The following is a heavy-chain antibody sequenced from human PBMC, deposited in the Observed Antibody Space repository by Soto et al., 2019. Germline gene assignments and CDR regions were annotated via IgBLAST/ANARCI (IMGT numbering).Heavy chain of an antibody. D-gene: IGHD6-19*01. V-gene: IGHV1-69*13. CDR1: GGTFSSYA. Sequence: GASVKVSCKASGGTFSSYAISWVRQAPGQGLEWMGGIIPIFGTANYAQKFQGRVTITADESTSTAYMELSSLRSEDTAVYYCASKLPGIAVAGTLYYYYGMDVWGQGTTVTV. J-gene: IGHJ6*02. CDR2: IIPIFGTA. CDR3: ASKLPGIAVAGTLYYYYGMDV.